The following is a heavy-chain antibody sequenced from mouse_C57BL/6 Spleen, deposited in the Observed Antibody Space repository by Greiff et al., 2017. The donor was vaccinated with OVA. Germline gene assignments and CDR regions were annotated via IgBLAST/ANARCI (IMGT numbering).Heavy chain of an antibody. D-gene: IGHD1-1*01. V-gene: IGHV1-82*01. J-gene: IGHJ3*01. Sequence: VQLQQSGPELVKPGASVKISCKASGYAFSSSWMNWVKQRPGKGLEWIGRIYPGDGDTNYNGKFKGKATLTADKSSSTAYMQLSSLTSEDSAVYFCARSEGYYYGSSPWFAYWGQGTLVTVSA. CDR3: ARSEGYYYGSSPWFAY. CDR1: GYAFSSSW. CDR2: IYPGDGDT.